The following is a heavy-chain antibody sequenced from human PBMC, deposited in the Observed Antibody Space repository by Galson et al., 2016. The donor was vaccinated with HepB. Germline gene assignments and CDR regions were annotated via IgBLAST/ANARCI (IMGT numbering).Heavy chain of an antibody. Sequence: SVKVSCKASGYTFTAYYMHWVRQAPGQGLEWMGRINPNSGGTNYAAQKLQGRVTMTRDTSISTDYMELSRRRSDDTSEYYWAGMGSYHDFDYWGQGTLVTVSS. CDR3: AGMGSYHDFDY. J-gene: IGHJ4*02. CDR2: INPNSGGT. V-gene: IGHV1-2*06. CDR1: GYTFTAYY. D-gene: IGHD1-26*01.